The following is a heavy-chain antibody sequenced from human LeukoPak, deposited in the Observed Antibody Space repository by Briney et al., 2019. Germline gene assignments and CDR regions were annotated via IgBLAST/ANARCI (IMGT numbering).Heavy chain of an antibody. D-gene: IGHD6-13*01. CDR1: GFTFSTCA. V-gene: IGHV3-30*18. J-gene: IGHJ4*01. CDR2: ISYDGSKK. Sequence: PGGSLRLSCAVSGFTFSTCAMHWVRQAPDKGLEWGGVISYDGSKKYYADSVKGRFTISRDNSKNTLYLQMDSLRAEDTAVYSWVKDLTSSWTLDYWGQGTLVTVSS. CDR3: VKDLTSSWTLDY.